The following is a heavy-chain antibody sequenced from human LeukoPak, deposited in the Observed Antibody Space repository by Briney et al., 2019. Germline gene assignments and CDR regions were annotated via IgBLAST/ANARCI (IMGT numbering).Heavy chain of an antibody. J-gene: IGHJ6*03. CDR2: INHSGST. Sequence: PSETLSLTCAVYGGSFSGYYWSWIRQPPGKGLEWIGEINHSGSTNYNPSLKSRVTISVDTSMNQFSLKLSSVTAADTAVYYCARGPDGSGKIYYYYYMDVWGKGTTVTVSS. V-gene: IGHV4-34*01. CDR3: ARGPDGSGKIYYYYYMDV. D-gene: IGHD3-10*01. CDR1: GGSFSGYY.